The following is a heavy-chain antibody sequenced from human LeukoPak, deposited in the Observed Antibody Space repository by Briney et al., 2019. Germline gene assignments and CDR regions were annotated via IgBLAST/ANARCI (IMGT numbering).Heavy chain of an antibody. CDR2: IYSDGRSL. V-gene: IGHV3-74*03. CDR3: ARGRGLGELAVASFDS. CDR1: GFTFTGYW. J-gene: IGHJ4*02. Sequence: RTGGSLRLSCAGSGFTFTGYWMHWVRQAPGKGLVWISRIYSDGRSLTYADSVMGRFTISRDNAKNMLYLQMNSLRAEDTAVYYCARGRGLGELAVASFDSWGQGTLVTVSS. D-gene: IGHD6-19*01.